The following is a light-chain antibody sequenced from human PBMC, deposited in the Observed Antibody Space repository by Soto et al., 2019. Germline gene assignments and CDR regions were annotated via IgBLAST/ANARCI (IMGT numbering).Light chain of an antibody. V-gene: IGKV1-33*01. CDR3: QQYENLRLHT. Sequence: MTQSPATLSVSPGERATLSCRASQSVSSNLAWYQQKPGRAPKLLIYDASTLETGVPSRFSGSGSGTHFTFTISSLQPEDVGTYYCQQYENLRLHTFGPGTKL. CDR1: QSVSSN. J-gene: IGKJ2*01. CDR2: DAS.